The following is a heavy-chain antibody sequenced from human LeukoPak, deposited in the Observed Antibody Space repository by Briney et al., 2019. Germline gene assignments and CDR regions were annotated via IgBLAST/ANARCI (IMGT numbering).Heavy chain of an antibody. Sequence: GGSLRLSCAASGFTFSSYAVSWVRQAPGKGLEWVSAISASGDSTYYADSVKGRLTISRDNSWNTLYLQMNSLRVEDTAVYYCAKADYYYYMDVWGKGTTVTVSS. D-gene: IGHD6-19*01. CDR2: ISASGDST. CDR1: GFTFSSYA. CDR3: AKADYYYYMDV. V-gene: IGHV3-23*01. J-gene: IGHJ6*03.